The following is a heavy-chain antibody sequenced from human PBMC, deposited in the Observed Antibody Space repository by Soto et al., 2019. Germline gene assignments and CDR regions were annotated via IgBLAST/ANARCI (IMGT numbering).Heavy chain of an antibody. CDR3: ARGVRVSAYLDYYMDV. V-gene: IGHV1-18*01. CDR1: GYTLSNFG. CDR2: INPDNGDT. Sequence: QVQLVQSGAEVKKPGASLKVSCKASGYTLSNFGVSWVRQAPGQGLEWIGWINPDNGDTNYGQKFQGRATMTTDTFTNTAYMEVRGLRSDDTAVYYCARGVRVSAYLDYYMDVWGEGTTVTVSS. D-gene: IGHD3-10*02. J-gene: IGHJ6*03.